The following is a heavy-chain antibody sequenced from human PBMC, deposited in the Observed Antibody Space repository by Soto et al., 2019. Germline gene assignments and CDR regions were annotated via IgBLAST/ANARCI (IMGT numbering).Heavy chain of an antibody. Sequence: QVQLVQSGGEVKKPGASVKVSCKTSGYTFTNYGITWVRQAPGQGRKWMGWISAYNGDTNYAQKFQGRVIMTTDTSTTTAYMELRSLRSDDTAVYYCARGPAGGLRGGVSYWGQGTLVTVSS. CDR1: GYTFTNYG. CDR3: ARGPAGGLRGGVSY. CDR2: ISAYNGDT. V-gene: IGHV1-18*04. D-gene: IGHD2-15*01. J-gene: IGHJ4*02.